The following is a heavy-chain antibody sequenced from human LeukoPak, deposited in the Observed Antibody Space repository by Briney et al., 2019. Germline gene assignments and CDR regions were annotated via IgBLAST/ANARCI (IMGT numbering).Heavy chain of an antibody. D-gene: IGHD3-10*01. V-gene: IGHV4-59*01. CDR2: IYYSGST. J-gene: IGHJ5*02. Sequence: KPSETLSLTCSVSGGSISSYYWSWIRQPPGKGLEWIGYIYYSGSTNYNPSLKSRVTISVDTSKNQFSLKLSSVTAADTAVYYCAREEYGSGSYYRGWFDPWGQGTLVTVSS. CDR3: AREEYGSGSYYRGWFDP. CDR1: GGSISSYY.